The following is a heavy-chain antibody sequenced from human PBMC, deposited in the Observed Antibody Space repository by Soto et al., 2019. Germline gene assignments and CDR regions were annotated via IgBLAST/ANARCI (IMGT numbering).Heavy chain of an antibody. CDR2: ISDGGERT. D-gene: IGHD3-3*01. Sequence: EGLLLESGGDSVQPGGSLRLSCVASGFTFSDYVMSWVRQVPGKGLEWVSSISDGGERTDYRDSVRGRFTISRDNARVRLHLQMNSLRVDDTATYFCSRDRSTDFGLDVWGQGTTVTVSS. CDR1: GFTFSDYV. J-gene: IGHJ6*02. V-gene: IGHV3-23*01. CDR3: SRDRSTDFGLDV.